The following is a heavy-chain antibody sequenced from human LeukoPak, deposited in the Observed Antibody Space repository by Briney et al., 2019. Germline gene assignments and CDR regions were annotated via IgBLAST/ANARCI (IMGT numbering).Heavy chain of an antibody. CDR3: ARDSPTVGGYGMDV. CDR1: GFTFSSCW. V-gene: IGHV3-74*01. CDR2: INSDGSST. J-gene: IGHJ6*02. D-gene: IGHD1-26*01. Sequence: GSLRLSCAASGFTFSSCWMHWVRQDPGKGLVWVARINSDGSSTSYADSVKGRFTISRDNSKNTLNLRMNSLRADDTAVYYCARDSPTVGGYGMDVWGQGTTVTVSS.